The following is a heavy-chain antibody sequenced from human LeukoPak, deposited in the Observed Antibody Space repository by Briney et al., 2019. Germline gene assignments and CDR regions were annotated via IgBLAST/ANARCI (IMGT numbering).Heavy chain of an antibody. Sequence: GGSLRLSCVASGFTFADHAMHWVRRAPGQGLEWVTGINWNNDGIVYAASVKGRFTVSRDNAKNTLYLQMNSLRAEDTAVYYCARMARIWFGESWYNWFDPWGQGTLVTVSS. CDR3: ARMARIWFGESWYNWFDP. V-gene: IGHV3-9*01. CDR1: GFTFADHA. J-gene: IGHJ5*02. D-gene: IGHD3-10*01. CDR2: INWNNDGI.